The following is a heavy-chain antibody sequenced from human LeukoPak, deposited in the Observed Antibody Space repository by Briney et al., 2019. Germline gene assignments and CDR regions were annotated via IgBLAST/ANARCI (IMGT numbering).Heavy chain of an antibody. CDR2: IYYSGST. Sequence: SETLSLTCTVSGGSISSYYWSWVRQPPGKGLECIGYIYYSGSTNYNPSLKSRVTISVDTSKNQFSLKLSSVTAADTAVYYCARARTISSWLDYWGQGTLVTVSS. J-gene: IGHJ4*02. CDR1: GGSISSYY. CDR3: ARARTISSWLDY. D-gene: IGHD6-13*01. V-gene: IGHV4-59*01.